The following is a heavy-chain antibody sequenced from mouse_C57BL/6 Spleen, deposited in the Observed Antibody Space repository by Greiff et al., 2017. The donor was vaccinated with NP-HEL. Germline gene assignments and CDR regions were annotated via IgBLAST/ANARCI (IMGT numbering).Heavy chain of an antibody. CDR1: GYTFTSYW. J-gene: IGHJ2*01. CDR2: IHPNSGST. D-gene: IGHD2-1*01. Sequence: VQLQQSGAELVKPGASVKLSCKASGYTFTSYWMHWVKQRPGQGLEWIGMIHPNSGSTNYNEKFKSKATLTVDKSSSTAYMQLSSLTSEDSAVYYCARGNYEYYFDYWGQGTTLTVSS. V-gene: IGHV1-64*01. CDR3: ARGNYEYYFDY.